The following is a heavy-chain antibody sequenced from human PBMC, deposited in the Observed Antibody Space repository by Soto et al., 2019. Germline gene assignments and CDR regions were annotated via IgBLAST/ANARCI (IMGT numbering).Heavy chain of an antibody. V-gene: IGHV3-21*01. CDR3: ARDKLVVPAAMSPHFDY. Sequence: PGGSLRLSCAASGFTFSSYSMNWVRQAPGKGLEWVSSISSSSSYIYYADSVKGRFTISRDNAKNSLYLQMNSLRAEDTAVYYCARDKLVVPAAMSPHFDYWGQGTLVTVSS. CDR2: ISSSSSYI. D-gene: IGHD2-2*01. J-gene: IGHJ4*02. CDR1: GFTFSSYS.